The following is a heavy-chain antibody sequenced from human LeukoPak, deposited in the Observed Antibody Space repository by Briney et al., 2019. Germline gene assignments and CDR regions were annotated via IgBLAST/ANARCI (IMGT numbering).Heavy chain of an antibody. Sequence: GGSLILSCTTSGFTFGDDAMSWVRQAPGKGLEGLSFISSSDYGGTAEYAAFLKGRITTSKDDSKSIAYLQMSSMKSDTTADYYCIRDYCAVSGGLGDWGEGTLVTVSS. J-gene: IGHJ4*02. V-gene: IGHV3-49*04. CDR2: ISSSDYGGTA. CDR1: GFTFGDDA. D-gene: IGHD2-15*01. CDR3: IRDYCAVSGGLGD.